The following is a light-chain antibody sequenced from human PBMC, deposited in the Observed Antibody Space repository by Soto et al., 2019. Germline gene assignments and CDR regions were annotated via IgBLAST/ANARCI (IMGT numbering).Light chain of an antibody. Sequence: QSLLTQPPSVSAAPGQKVTISCSGSSSNVGSDYVSWYQQLPGTAPKLLIYDNNKRPSGIPDRFSGSKSGTSATLGITGLQTGDEADYYCGTWDSSLSAFVFVTGTKVTVL. V-gene: IGLV1-51*01. CDR3: GTWDSSLSAFV. CDR2: DNN. CDR1: SSNVGSDY. J-gene: IGLJ1*01.